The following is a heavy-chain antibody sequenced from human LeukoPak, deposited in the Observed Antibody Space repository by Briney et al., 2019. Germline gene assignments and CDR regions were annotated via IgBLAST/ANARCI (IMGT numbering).Heavy chain of an antibody. Sequence: SETLSLTCAVYGGSFSGYYWSWIRQPPGKGREWIGEINHRGSTNYRPSIKRLFTISVASYKNQFSMMLSAVSAADTAVYYCARGYGDFWSGYYGDWGQGTLVTVSS. D-gene: IGHD3-3*01. CDR2: INHRGST. V-gene: IGHV4-34*01. CDR1: GGSFSGYY. CDR3: ARGYGDFWSGYYGD. J-gene: IGHJ4*02.